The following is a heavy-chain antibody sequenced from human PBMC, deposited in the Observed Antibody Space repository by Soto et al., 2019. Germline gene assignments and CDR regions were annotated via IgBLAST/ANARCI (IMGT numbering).Heavy chain of an antibody. J-gene: IGHJ6*02. CDR1: GFAFSSYW. Sequence: WGSLRLSCAASGFAFSSYWMHCFRQSPCKWLVWVSRINSDGSSTSYADSVKGRFTISRDNAKNTLYLQMNSLRAEDTAVYYCARDSVVDFWSGYPFGMDVWGQGTTVTVSS. D-gene: IGHD3-3*01. CDR3: ARDSVVDFWSGYPFGMDV. CDR2: INSDGSST. V-gene: IGHV3-74*01.